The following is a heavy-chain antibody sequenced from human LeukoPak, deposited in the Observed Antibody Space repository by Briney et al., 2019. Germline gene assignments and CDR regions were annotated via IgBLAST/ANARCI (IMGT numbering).Heavy chain of an antibody. Sequence: PSETLSLTCTVSGGSISSYYWSWIRQPPGKGLEWIGYIYYSGSTNYNPSLKSRVTISVDTSKNQFSLRLSSVTAADTAVYYCARHVLVDAFDIWGQGTMVTVSS. CDR2: IYYSGST. CDR3: ARHVLVDAFDI. J-gene: IGHJ3*02. D-gene: IGHD2-21*01. V-gene: IGHV4-59*08. CDR1: GGSISSYY.